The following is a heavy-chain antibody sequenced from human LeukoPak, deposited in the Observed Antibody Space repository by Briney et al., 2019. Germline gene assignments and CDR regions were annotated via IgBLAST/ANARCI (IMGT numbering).Heavy chain of an antibody. D-gene: IGHD3-22*01. CDR2: AKQDGSET. CDR3: ARDLPSSGYWYRDAFDI. J-gene: IGHJ3*02. V-gene: IGHV3-7*01. CDR1: GFSFSNYW. Sequence: PGGSLRLSCAASGFSFSNYWMSWVCQAPGKGLEWVGHAKQDGSETYYVDSVKGRFTVSRDNAKNSLFLQMDSLRVEDTAMYYCARDLPSSGYWYRDAFDIWGRGTMVTVSS.